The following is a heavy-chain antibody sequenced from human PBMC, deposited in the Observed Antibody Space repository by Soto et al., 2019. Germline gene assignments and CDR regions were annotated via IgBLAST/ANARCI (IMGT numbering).Heavy chain of an antibody. V-gene: IGHV3-11*06. CDR1: GFTFSTFY. Sequence: PGGSLRLSCAASGFTFSTFYMNWVRQAPGKGLEWVSFLSSESTFISYADSVKGRFTISRDNSKKSLFLQMDSLRVEDMAVYYCARVRSGTYNAFDLWGQGTVVTVSS. J-gene: IGHJ3*01. CDR2: LSSESTFI. CDR3: ARVRSGTYNAFDL. D-gene: IGHD1-26*01.